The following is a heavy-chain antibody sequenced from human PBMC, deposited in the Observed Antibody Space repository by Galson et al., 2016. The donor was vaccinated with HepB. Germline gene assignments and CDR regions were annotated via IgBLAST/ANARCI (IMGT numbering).Heavy chain of an antibody. J-gene: IGHJ3*02. CDR3: ASKVEMTTIGAFDI. CDR2: IIPILDIA. V-gene: IGHV1-69*04. CDR1: GGTFSNYA. D-gene: IGHD5-24*01. Sequence: SVKVSCKASGGTFSNYAISWVRQAPGQGLEWVGRIIPILDIANYAQRFQGRVTITADKSTSTAYMELSSLRSDDTAVYYCASKVEMTTIGAFDIWGQGTMVTVSS.